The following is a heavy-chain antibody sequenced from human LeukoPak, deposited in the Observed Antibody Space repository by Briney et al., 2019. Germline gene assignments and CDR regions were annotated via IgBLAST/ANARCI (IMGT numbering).Heavy chain of an antibody. CDR3: ARDSGYSAFDY. J-gene: IGHJ4*02. D-gene: IGHD5-12*01. Sequence: GGSLRLSCAASGFAFSSSLMAWVRQAPGKGLEWVANMNPDGSTKNYVGSVRGRFTISRDNANNSLYLQMNSLRADDTAVYYCARDSGYSAFDYWGQGTLVTVSS. V-gene: IGHV3-7*05. CDR2: MNPDGSTK. CDR1: GFAFSSSL.